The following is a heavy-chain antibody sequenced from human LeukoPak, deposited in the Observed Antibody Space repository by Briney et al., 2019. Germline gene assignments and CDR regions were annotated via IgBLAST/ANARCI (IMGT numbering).Heavy chain of an antibody. Sequence: PGGSLRLSCAASGFTFSSYAMSWVRQAPGKGLDWVSAISGSGGSTYYADSVKGRFTISRDNSKNTLYLQMNSLRAEDTAVYYCAKDLGVTTSFLYYFDYWGQGTLVTVSS. V-gene: IGHV3-23*01. D-gene: IGHD4-11*01. CDR3: AKDLGVTTSFLYYFDY. CDR2: ISGSGGST. CDR1: GFTFSSYA. J-gene: IGHJ4*02.